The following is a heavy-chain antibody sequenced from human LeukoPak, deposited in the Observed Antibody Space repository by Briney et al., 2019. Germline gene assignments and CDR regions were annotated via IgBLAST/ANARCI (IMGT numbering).Heavy chain of an antibody. CDR1: GYSFTAYW. V-gene: IGHV5-51*01. J-gene: IGHJ6*03. CDR2: IYPGDSDT. CDR3: ARGGQNYYYYYMDV. D-gene: IGHD2-15*01. Sequence: GESLKISCTASGYSFTAYWIAWVRQMPRKTPEWMGSIYPGDSDTKYSPSFQGQVTISADNSITTDYLQWNSMKASDTAMYYCARGGQNYYYYYMDVWGKGTTVTVTS.